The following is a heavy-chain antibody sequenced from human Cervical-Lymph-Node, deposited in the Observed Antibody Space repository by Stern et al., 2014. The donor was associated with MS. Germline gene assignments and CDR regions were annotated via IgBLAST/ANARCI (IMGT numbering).Heavy chain of an antibody. J-gene: IGHJ6*02. V-gene: IGHV1-24*01. CDR3: ATDRDDFRSGYSAPTKGYGLDV. CDR1: GYTLTELS. D-gene: IGHD3-3*01. Sequence: VKLVQSGAEVKKPGASVKVSCKVSGYTLTELSMHWVRQAPGKGLEWMGGFDPEDGETIYAQKFQGRVTMTEDTSTDTAYMELSSLRSEDTAVYYCATDRDDFRSGYSAPTKGYGLDVWGQGTTVTVTS. CDR2: FDPEDGET.